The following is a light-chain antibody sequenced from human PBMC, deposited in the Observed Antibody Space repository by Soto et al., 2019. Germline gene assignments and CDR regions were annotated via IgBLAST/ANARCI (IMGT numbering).Light chain of an antibody. CDR1: SGDVGGYDY. CDR2: EVT. V-gene: IGLV2-14*01. J-gene: IGLJ1*01. CDR3: SSYTGGNPSYV. Sequence: QSVLTQPASVSGSPGQSITISCTGTSGDVGGYDYVSWYHQHPGIVPKLMIYEVTIRPSGVSDRFSGSKSGNTASLTVSGLQAEDEADYYCSSYTGGNPSYVFGTGTKVTVL.